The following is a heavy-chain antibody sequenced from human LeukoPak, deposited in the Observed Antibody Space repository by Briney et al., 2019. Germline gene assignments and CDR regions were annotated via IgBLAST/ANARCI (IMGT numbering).Heavy chain of an antibody. V-gene: IGHV3-66*01. Sequence: GGSLRLSCAASGFTVSSNYMSWVRQAPGKGLEWVSIIYGGGTTYYADSVKGRFTIPRDNSENTPYLQMNSLRAEDTAVYYCARGWSAFSIGTTDYWGQGTLVTVSS. CDR3: ARGWSAFSIGTTDY. J-gene: IGHJ4*02. CDR1: GFTVSSNY. D-gene: IGHD1-1*01. CDR2: IYGGGTT.